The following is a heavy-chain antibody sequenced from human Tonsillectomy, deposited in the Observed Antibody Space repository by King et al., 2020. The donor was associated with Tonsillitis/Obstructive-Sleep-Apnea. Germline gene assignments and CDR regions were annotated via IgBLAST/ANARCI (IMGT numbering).Heavy chain of an antibody. CDR3: AREWAVRAANYYYGMDV. V-gene: IGHV3-74*01. D-gene: IGHD2-2*01. CDR1: GFTVSSYW. Sequence: VQLVESGGGLVQPGGSLRLSCAASGFTVSSYWMHWVRQAPGKGLVWVSRINSDGSSTSYADSVKGRITIPRDNAKNTLYLQMNSLRAEATAVYYCAREWAVRAANYYYGMDVWGQGTTVTVSS. J-gene: IGHJ6*02. CDR2: INSDGSST.